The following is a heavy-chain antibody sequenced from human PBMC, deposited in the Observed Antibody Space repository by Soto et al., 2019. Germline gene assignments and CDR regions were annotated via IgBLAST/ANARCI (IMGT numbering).Heavy chain of an antibody. CDR2: IWYDGSNK. V-gene: IGHV3-33*01. CDR3: GPDTLDY. J-gene: IGHJ4*02. Sequence: QVQLVESGGGLVQPGRSLRLSCAASGFMFSSHGMHWIRQAPGKGLEWVAVIWYDGSNKYYADSVKGRFTISRDNSKNTLYLQMNSLRVEDTAVYYCGPDTLDYWGQGTLVTVSS. CDR1: GFMFSSHG.